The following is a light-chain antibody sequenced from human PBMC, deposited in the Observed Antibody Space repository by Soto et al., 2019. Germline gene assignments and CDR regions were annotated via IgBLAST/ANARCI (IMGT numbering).Light chain of an antibody. CDR3: SSYTSSREYV. J-gene: IGLJ1*01. Sequence: QSALTQPASVSGSPGQSITISCTGTSSDVGGYNYVSWYQQHPGKAPKLMIYEVSNRPSGVSNRFSGSKSGNTASLTISGLQAEDEADYYCSSYTSSREYVFGTGTKLTVL. CDR1: SSDVGGYNY. CDR2: EVS. V-gene: IGLV2-14*01.